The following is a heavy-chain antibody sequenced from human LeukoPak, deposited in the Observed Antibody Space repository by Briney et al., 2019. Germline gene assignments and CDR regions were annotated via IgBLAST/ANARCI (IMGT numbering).Heavy chain of an antibody. CDR3: AKMEPGIAAARKVPFDY. J-gene: IGHJ4*02. Sequence: PGGPLRLSCAASGFTFSSYSMNWVRQAPGKGLEWVSSISSSSSYIYYADSVKGRFTISRDNSKNTLYLQMNSLRAEDTAVYYCAKMEPGIAAARKVPFDYWGQGTLVTVSS. CDR1: GFTFSSYS. D-gene: IGHD6-13*01. CDR2: ISSSSSYI. V-gene: IGHV3-21*01.